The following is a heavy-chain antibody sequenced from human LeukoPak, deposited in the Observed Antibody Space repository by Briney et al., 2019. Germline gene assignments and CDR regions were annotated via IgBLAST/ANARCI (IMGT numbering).Heavy chain of an antibody. V-gene: IGHV4-59*01. J-gene: IGHJ4*02. CDR2: IYYSGST. D-gene: IGHD2-2*01. CDR1: GGSISSYY. Sequence: PSETLSLTCTVSGGSISSYYWSWIRQPPGKGLEWIGYIYYSGSTNYNPSLKSRVTISVDTSKNQFSLKLSSVTAADTAVYYCARTVSVGTSNPYFDYWGQGTLVTVSS. CDR3: ARTVSVGTSNPYFDY.